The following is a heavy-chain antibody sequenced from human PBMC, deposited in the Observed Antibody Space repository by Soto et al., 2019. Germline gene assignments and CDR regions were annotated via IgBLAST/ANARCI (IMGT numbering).Heavy chain of an antibody. Sequence: ASVKVSCKVSGYTFTSYGISWVRQAPGQGLEWMGWISAYNGNTNYAQKLQGRVTMTIDTSTSTAYMELRRLRSDDKAVYYCARAGSRAGLAYSDYWGPGTLLTASS. CDR1: GYTFTSYG. D-gene: IGHD6-19*01. V-gene: IGHV1-18*01. CDR3: ARAGSRAGLAYSDY. J-gene: IGHJ4*02. CDR2: ISAYNGNT.